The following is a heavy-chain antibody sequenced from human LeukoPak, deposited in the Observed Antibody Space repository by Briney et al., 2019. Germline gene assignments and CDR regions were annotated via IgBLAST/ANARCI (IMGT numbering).Heavy chain of an antibody. D-gene: IGHD3-16*01. CDR2: IYYSGST. CDR1: GASISSYY. CDR3: ARGWGYFDY. V-gene: IGHV4-59*01. Sequence: PSETLSLTCTVSGASISSYYWSCVRPPPGKRVEWIGYIYYSGSTDYNPSLKTRVTISVDTSKNQLSLKLSSVTAADTAVYYCARGWGYFDYWGQGTLVTVSS. J-gene: IGHJ4*02.